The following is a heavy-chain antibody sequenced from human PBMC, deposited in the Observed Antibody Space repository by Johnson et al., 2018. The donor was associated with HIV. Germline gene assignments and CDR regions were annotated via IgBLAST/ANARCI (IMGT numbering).Heavy chain of an antibody. CDR1: GFTVSSNY. V-gene: IGHV3-30*03. CDR2: ISYDGSNK. D-gene: IGHD6-19*01. Sequence: QVQLVESGGGLVQPGGSLRLSCAASGFTVSSNYMSWVRQAPGKGLEWVSVISYDGSNKYYADSVKGRFTISRDNAKNSLYLQMNRRRAEDTAVYYCARDQSSGWYLNAFDIWGQGTMVTVSS. CDR3: ARDQSSGWYLNAFDI. J-gene: IGHJ3*02.